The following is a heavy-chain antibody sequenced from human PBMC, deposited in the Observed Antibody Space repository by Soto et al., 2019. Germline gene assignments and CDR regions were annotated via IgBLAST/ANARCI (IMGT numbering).Heavy chain of an antibody. V-gene: IGHV1-18*01. Sequence: ASVKVSCKASGYTFTSYVISWVRQAPGQGLEWMGWISAYNGNTNYAQKLQGRVTMTTDTSTSTAYMELRSLRSDDTAVYYCARELLWFGRFYYYYMDVWGKGTTVTVSS. J-gene: IGHJ6*03. CDR1: GYTFTSYV. D-gene: IGHD3-10*01. CDR3: ARELLWFGRFYYYYMDV. CDR2: ISAYNGNT.